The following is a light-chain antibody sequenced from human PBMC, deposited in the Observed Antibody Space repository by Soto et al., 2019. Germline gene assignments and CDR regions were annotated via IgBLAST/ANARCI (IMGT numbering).Light chain of an antibody. J-gene: IGLJ1*01. V-gene: IGLV1-40*01. CDR1: SSNIGAGYD. CDR3: QACDSSLSGYV. CDR2: GNN. Sequence: QSVLTQPPSVSGAPGQRVTISSTGSSSNIGAGYDVHWYQQLPGTAPKLLIYGNNNRPSGVPDRFSGSKSGTSASLAITGLQAEDEADYYCQACDSSLSGYVFGTGTKLTVL.